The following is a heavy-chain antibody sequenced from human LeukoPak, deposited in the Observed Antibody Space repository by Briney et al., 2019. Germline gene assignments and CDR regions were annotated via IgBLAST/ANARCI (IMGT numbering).Heavy chain of an antibody. CDR3: AKDRGSGWFALEY. CDR1: GFTFDDYA. Sequence: GRSLRLSCAASGFTFDDYAMHWVRQAPGKGLEWVSGISWNSGSIGYADSVKGRFTISRDNAKNSLYLQMNSLRAEDTALYYCAKDRGSGWFALEYWGRGTLVTVSS. J-gene: IGHJ4*02. CDR2: ISWNSGSI. V-gene: IGHV3-9*01. D-gene: IGHD6-19*01.